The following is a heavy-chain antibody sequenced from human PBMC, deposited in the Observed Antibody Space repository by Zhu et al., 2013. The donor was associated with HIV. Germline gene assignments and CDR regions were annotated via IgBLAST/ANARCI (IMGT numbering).Heavy chain of an antibody. J-gene: IGHJ4*02. D-gene: IGHD3-22*01. CDR1: EYTLTSYD. CDR3: ARDHNSGYYSYFDY. CDR2: MKTNSGNT. V-gene: IGHV1-8*03. Sequence: QVQLVQSGAEVKKPGASVKVSCKASEYTLTSYDIHWVRQVTGQGLEWMGRMKTNSGNTGYAKKFQGRVTFTRNTSIDTAYMQLSSLRSEDTAVYYCARDHNSGYYSYFDYWGQGTLVTVSS.